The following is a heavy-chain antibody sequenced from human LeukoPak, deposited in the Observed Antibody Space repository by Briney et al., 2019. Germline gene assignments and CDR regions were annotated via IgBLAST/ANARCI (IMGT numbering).Heavy chain of an antibody. J-gene: IGHJ4*02. D-gene: IGHD6-13*01. CDR3: AREGLGELVQPLDY. CDR1: GFTFSRYD. CDR2: IGTIDDT. V-gene: IGHV3-13*04. Sequence: GGSRRLSCAASGFTFSRYDMHWVRQAAGKGLEWVSAIGTIDDTYYAGSVKGRFSISRENAKNSLDLQMNSLGGGDTAVYYCAREGLGELVQPLDYWGQGTLVIVSS.